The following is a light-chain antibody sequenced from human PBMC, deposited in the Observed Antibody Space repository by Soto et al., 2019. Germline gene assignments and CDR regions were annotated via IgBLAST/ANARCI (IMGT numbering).Light chain of an antibody. V-gene: IGKV1-39*01. CDR2: AAS. J-gene: IGKJ2*01. Sequence: DIQMTQSPSSLSASIGDRVTITCRASQSVSTHLNWYHQKPGKAPELLIYAASSLQAGVPSRFSGSGSGTDFTLTISSLHPEDFGDYYCQQSYSPPRTFGQGTNLEIK. CDR3: QQSYSPPRT. CDR1: QSVSTH.